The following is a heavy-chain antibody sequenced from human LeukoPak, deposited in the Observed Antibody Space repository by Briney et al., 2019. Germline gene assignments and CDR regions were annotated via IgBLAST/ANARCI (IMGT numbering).Heavy chain of an antibody. CDR1: GGSISSSNYY. CDR3: ARRTAAGRGD. V-gene: IGHV4-39*01. Sequence: SETLSLTCTVSGGSISSSNYYWDWIRQPPGKGLEWIGSIYYSGSTYYNPSLKSRVTISVDTSKNQFSLKLSSVTAADTAVYYCARRTAAGRGDWGQGTLVAVSS. D-gene: IGHD6-13*01. J-gene: IGHJ4*02. CDR2: IYYSGST.